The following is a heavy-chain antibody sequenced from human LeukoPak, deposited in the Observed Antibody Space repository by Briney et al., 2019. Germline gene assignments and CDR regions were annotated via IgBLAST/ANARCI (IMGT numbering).Heavy chain of an antibody. V-gene: IGHV3-66*01. CDR1: GFTVSSNH. Sequence: GGSLRLACAASGFTVSSNHMSWVRQAPGKGLEWVSVIYSGGTIYYADSVKGRFTISRDNSKNTVYLEMNSLRAEDTAVYYCARDGENHYYDYWGQGTLVTVST. CDR2: IYSGGTI. D-gene: IGHD7-27*01. J-gene: IGHJ4*02. CDR3: ARDGENHYYDY.